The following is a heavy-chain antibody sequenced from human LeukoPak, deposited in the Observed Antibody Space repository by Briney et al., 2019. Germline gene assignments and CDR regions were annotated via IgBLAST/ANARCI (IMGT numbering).Heavy chain of an antibody. CDR2: IYYSGST. J-gene: IGHJ4*02. V-gene: IGHV4-59*08. CDR1: GGSISSYY. CDR3: ARLLRGELTFDY. Sequence: SETLSLTCTVSGGSISSYYWSWIRQPPGKGLEWIGYIYYSGSTNYNPSLKSRVTISVDTSKNQFSLKLSSVTAADTAVYYCARLLRGELTFDYWGQGTLVTISS. D-gene: IGHD1-26*01.